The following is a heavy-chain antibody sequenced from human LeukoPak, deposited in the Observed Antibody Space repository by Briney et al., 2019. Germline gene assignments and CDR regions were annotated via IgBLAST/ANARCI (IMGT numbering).Heavy chain of an antibody. V-gene: IGHV1-69*13. Sequence: GASVKVSCKASGYTFTSYYMHWVRQAPGQRLEWMGGIIPIFGTANYAQKFQGRVTITADESTSTAYMELSSLRSEDTAVYYCARVERSMTTVTTTLGYWGQGTLVTVSS. D-gene: IGHD4-11*01. CDR1: GYTFTSYY. CDR2: IIPIFGTA. J-gene: IGHJ4*02. CDR3: ARVERSMTTVTTTLGY.